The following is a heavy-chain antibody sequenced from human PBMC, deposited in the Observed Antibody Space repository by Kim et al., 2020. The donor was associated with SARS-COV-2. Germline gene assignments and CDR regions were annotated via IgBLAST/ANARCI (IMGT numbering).Heavy chain of an antibody. D-gene: IGHD6-19*01. V-gene: IGHV3-21*01. Sequence: GGSLRLSCAASGFTFSSYSMNWVRQAPGKGLEWVSSISSSSSYIYYADSVKGRFTISRDNAKNSLYLQMNSLRVEDTAVYYCAREGGGSSGWSWFDPWGQGTLVTVSS. J-gene: IGHJ5*02. CDR2: ISSSSSYI. CDR1: GFTFSSYS. CDR3: AREGGGSSGWSWFDP.